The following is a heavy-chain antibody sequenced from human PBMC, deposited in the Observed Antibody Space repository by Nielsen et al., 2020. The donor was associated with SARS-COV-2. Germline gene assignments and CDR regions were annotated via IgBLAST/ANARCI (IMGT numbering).Heavy chain of an antibody. CDR3: AKDHRYDYVWGSYRFIVH. Sequence: WIRQPPGKGLVWVSRINSDGSSTSYADSVKGRFTISRDNSKNTLYLQMNSLRAEDTAVYYCAKDHRYDYVWGSYRFIVHWGQGTLVTVSS. J-gene: IGHJ4*02. CDR2: INSDGSST. D-gene: IGHD3-16*02. V-gene: IGHV3-74*01.